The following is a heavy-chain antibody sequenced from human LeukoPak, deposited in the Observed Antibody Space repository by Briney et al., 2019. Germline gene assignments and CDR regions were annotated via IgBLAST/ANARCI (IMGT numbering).Heavy chain of an antibody. D-gene: IGHD5-18*01. CDR1: GGSISSYS. CDR2: IYYSGNT. V-gene: IGHV4-59*01. CDR3: ARTTEGGYTYDYFYYYYMDV. Sequence: SETLSLTCTISGGSISSYSWNWIRQSPGKGLEWIGYIYYSGNTNYNPSLKSRVSISVDTSKNQFSLKLNSVTAADTAVYYCARTTEGGYTYDYFYYYYMDVWGKGTTVTISS. J-gene: IGHJ6*03.